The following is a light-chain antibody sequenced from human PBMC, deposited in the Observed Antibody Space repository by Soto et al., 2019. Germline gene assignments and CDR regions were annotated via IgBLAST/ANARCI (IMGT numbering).Light chain of an antibody. CDR1: QGISTY. CDR2: GTS. V-gene: IGKV1-9*01. J-gene: IGKJ5*01. Sequence: DIHLTQSPSFLSASVGDRVTITCRASQGISTYLAWYQQKPGQVPKLLIYGTSTLQSGVPSRFRGNRSGADSTLTISYVQPEDFATYYCQQLDDYPITFGQGTRLEIK. CDR3: QQLDDYPIT.